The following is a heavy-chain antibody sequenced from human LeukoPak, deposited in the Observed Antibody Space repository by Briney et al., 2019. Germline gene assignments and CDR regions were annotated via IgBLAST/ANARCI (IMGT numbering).Heavy chain of an antibody. Sequence: ASETLSLTCAVYGGSFSGYYWSWIRQPPGKGLEWIGYIYYSGSTNYNPSLKSRVTISVDTSKNQFSLKLSSVTAADTAVYYCARVYSGSFDYWGQGTLVTVSS. CDR3: ARVYSGSFDY. V-gene: IGHV4-59*01. J-gene: IGHJ4*02. CDR1: GGSFSGYY. D-gene: IGHD1-26*01. CDR2: IYYSGST.